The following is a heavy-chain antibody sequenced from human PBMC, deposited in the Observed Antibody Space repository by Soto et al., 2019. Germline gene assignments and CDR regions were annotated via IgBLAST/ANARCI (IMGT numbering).Heavy chain of an antibody. CDR1: GYTFTSYD. CDR2: MNPNTGNT. V-gene: IGHV1-8*01. J-gene: IGHJ4*02. Sequence: QVQLVQSGAEVKKPGASVKVSCKASGYTFTSYDINWVRQATGQGLEWMGWMNPNTGNTGYAQKFQGRVTMTRNPSITTADMELSSLTSEDTTVYYCAREITGKFPNWGQETLVSVSS. CDR3: AREITGKFPN. D-gene: IGHD1-20*01.